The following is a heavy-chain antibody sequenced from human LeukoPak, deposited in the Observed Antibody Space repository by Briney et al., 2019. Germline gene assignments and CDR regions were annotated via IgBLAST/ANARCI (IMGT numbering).Heavy chain of an antibody. Sequence: PGGSLRLSCAASGFTFSSYGMHWVRQAPGKGLEWVAVIWYDGSNKCYADSVKGRFTISRDNSKNTLYLQMNSLRAEDTAVYYCAREMKTHLSQDIVVVPAAMSYYGMDVWGQGTTVTVSS. J-gene: IGHJ6*02. D-gene: IGHD2-2*01. CDR2: IWYDGSNK. CDR3: AREMKTHLSQDIVVVPAAMSYYGMDV. CDR1: GFTFSSYG. V-gene: IGHV3-33*01.